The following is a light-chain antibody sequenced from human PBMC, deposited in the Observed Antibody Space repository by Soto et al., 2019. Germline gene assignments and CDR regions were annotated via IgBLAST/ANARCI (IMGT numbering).Light chain of an antibody. Sequence: DIQMTQSPSSLSASVGDRVTIACRASQTITGYLNWYQQKPGKAPKLLIYAASTLQSGVPSRFSGSRSGTDFTLTISSLQPEDFATYYCQQSHGIPYTFGQGTKLEIK. CDR1: QTITGY. V-gene: IGKV1-39*01. CDR3: QQSHGIPYT. CDR2: AAS. J-gene: IGKJ2*01.